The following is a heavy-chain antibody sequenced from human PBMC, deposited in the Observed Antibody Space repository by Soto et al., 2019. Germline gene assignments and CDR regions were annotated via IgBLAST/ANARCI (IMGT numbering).Heavy chain of an antibody. V-gene: IGHV1-2*04. CDR1: GYTFTCYH. D-gene: IGHD1-26*01. J-gene: IGHJ5*02. CDR2: INTNSGDT. CDR3: ARWVGASNWFDP. Sequence: QVQLVQSGAEVKEPGASVKVSCKASGYTFTCYHIHWVRQATGQGLEWMGWINTNSGDTNYAQKFQGWVTMTRDTSINTAYVELSRLRSDDTAVYYCARWVGASNWFDPWGQGSLVTVSS.